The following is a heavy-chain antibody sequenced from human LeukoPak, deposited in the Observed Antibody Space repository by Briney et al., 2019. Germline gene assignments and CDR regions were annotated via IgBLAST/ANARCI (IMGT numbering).Heavy chain of an antibody. CDR2: IYTSGST. D-gene: IGHD1-7*01. Sequence: SQTLSLTCTVSGGSISSGSYYWSWIRQPAGKGLEWIGRIYTSGSTNYNPSLKSRVTISVDTSKNQFSLKLSSVTAADTAVYYCARERPRYNWNSYGMDVWGQGTTVTVSS. CDR3: ARERPRYNWNSYGMDV. V-gene: IGHV4-61*02. CDR1: GGSISSGSYY. J-gene: IGHJ6*02.